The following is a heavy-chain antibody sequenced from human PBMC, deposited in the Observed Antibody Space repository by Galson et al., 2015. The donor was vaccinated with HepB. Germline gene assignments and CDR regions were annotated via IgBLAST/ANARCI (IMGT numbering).Heavy chain of an antibody. CDR1: GGSFSGYY. J-gene: IGHJ4*02. CDR2: INHNGST. Sequence: ETLSLTCAVYGGSFSGYYWSWIRQPPGKGPEWIGEINHNGSTNYNPSLKSRVTISVDTSKNQFSLKLSSVTAADTAVYYCARGRPGGYCSSTSCYKGRRGDYWGQGTLVTVSS. V-gene: IGHV4-34*01. CDR3: ARGRPGGYCSSTSCYKGRRGDY. D-gene: IGHD2-2*02.